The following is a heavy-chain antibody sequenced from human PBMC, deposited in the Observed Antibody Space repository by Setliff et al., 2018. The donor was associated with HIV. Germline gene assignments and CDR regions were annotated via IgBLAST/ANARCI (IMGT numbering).Heavy chain of an antibody. Sequence: LRLSCAASGFTFRSYSMNWVRQAPGTRLEWVSYISSSSSTRYYADSVKGRFTISRDDAKNSLYLQMNSLRAEDTAVYYCARDTGDGTPHYFDYWGQGTLVTVSS. CDR2: ISSSSSTR. CDR1: GFTFRSYS. D-gene: IGHD7-27*01. J-gene: IGHJ4*02. V-gene: IGHV3-48*01. CDR3: ARDTGDGTPHYFDY.